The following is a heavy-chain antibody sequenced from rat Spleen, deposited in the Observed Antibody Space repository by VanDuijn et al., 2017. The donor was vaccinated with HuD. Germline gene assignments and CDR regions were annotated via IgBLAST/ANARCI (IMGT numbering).Heavy chain of an antibody. CDR2: ISNDGGSR. CDR1: GFTFSNYD. V-gene: IGHV5S23*01. J-gene: IGHJ2*01. D-gene: IGHD5-1*01. CDR3: ARRAWELGDYFDY. Sequence: EVQLVESGGGLVQPGRSLKLSCAASGFTFSNYDMAWVRQAPTMGLEWVASISNDGGSRYYRDSVKGRFTISRDNAKSSLYLQMDSLRSEDTATYYCARRAWELGDYFDYWGQGVMVTVSS.